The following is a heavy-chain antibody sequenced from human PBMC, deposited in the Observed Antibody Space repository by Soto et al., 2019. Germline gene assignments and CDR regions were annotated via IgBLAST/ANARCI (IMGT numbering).Heavy chain of an antibody. CDR1: GYTFTSYA. J-gene: IGHJ2*01. CDR2: INAGNGNT. V-gene: IGHV1-3*01. Sequence: ASVKVSCKASGYTFTSYAMHWVRQAPGQRLEWMGWINAGNGNTKYSQKFQGRVTITRDTSASTAYMELSSLRSEDTAVYYCARESIAAPPLSTPTPYWYFDLWGRGTLVTVSS. D-gene: IGHD6-6*01. CDR3: ARESIAAPPLSTPTPYWYFDL.